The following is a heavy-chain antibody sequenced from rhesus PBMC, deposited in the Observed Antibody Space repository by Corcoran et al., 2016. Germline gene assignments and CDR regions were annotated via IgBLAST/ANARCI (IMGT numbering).Heavy chain of an antibody. V-gene: IGHV4-173*01. D-gene: IGHD6-25*01. CDR1: GVSISSNY. Sequence: QLQLQESGPGLVKPSETLSLTCAVSGVSISSNYWSWIRQPPWKGLEWIGRISGSGGNPDYNPSRKSRVTFSTDTSKNQFSLKLSSVTAADTAVFYCARRRGSWNYFDYWGQGVLVTVSS. CDR3: ARRRGSWNYFDY. J-gene: IGHJ4*01. CDR2: ISGSGGNP.